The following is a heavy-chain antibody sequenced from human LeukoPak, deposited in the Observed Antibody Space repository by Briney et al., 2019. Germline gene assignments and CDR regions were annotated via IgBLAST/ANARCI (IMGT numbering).Heavy chain of an antibody. CDR1: GGSISEYY. V-gene: IGHV4-59*01. CDR3: ARGGIAAAGIPMRI. CDR2: IYYSGST. D-gene: IGHD6-13*01. Sequence: PSETLSLTCAVSGGSISEYYWSWIRQPPGKGLEWIGYIYYSGSTNYNPSLKSRVTISVDTSKNQFSLKLSSVTAAATAVYYCARGGIAAAGIPMRIWGQGTMVTVSS. J-gene: IGHJ3*02.